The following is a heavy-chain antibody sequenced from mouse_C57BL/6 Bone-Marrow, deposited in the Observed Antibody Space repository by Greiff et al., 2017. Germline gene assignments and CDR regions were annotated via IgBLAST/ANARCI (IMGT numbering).Heavy chain of an antibody. CDR2: IDPETGGT. V-gene: IGHV1-15*01. J-gene: IGHJ4*01. Sequence: VQLQQSGAELVRPGASVTLSCKASGYTFTDYEMHWVKQTPVHGLEWIGAIDPETGGTAYNQKFKGKAILTADKSSSTAYMELRSLTSEDSAVYYCTYPYESNPPYAMDYWGQGTSVTVSS. CDR1: GYTFTDYE. D-gene: IGHD2-5*01. CDR3: TYPYESNPPYAMDY.